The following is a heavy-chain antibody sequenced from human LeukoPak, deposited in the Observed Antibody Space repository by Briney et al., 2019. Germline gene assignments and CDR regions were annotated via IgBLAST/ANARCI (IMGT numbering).Heavy chain of an antibody. Sequence: PGGSLRLSCAASGFTFSSYAMHWVRQAPGKGLEWVAVISYDGSNKYYADSVKGRFTISRDNSKNTLYLQMNSLRAEDTAVYYCAREGIAARPIYWGQGTLVTVSS. V-gene: IGHV3-30-3*01. CDR2: ISYDGSNK. D-gene: IGHD6-6*01. J-gene: IGHJ4*02. CDR3: AREGIAARPIY. CDR1: GFTFSSYA.